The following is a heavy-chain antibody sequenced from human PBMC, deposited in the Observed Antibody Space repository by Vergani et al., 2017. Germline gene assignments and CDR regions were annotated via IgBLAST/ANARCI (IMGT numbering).Heavy chain of an antibody. V-gene: IGHV1-18*01. CDR1: GYTFTSYG. D-gene: IGHD3-22*01. J-gene: IGHJ4*02. Sequence: QVQLVQSGAEVKKPGASVKVSCKASGYTFTSYGISWVRQAPGQGLEWMGWISAYNGNTNYAQKLQGRVTMTTDTSTSTPYMERRSLRSDDTAVYYCARGAYYYDSSGYPVDYWGQGTLVTVSS. CDR2: ISAYNGNT. CDR3: ARGAYYYDSSGYPVDY.